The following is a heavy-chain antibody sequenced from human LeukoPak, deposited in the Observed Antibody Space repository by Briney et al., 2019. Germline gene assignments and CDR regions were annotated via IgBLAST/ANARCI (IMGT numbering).Heavy chain of an antibody. V-gene: IGHV3-11*04. Sequence: GGSLRLSCAASGFTFSDYYMSWIRQAPGKGLEWVSYISSSGSTIYYADSVKGRFAISRDNAKNSLYLQMNSLRAEDTAVYYCARDAGDSSSWYGVDYWGQGTLVTVSS. D-gene: IGHD6-13*01. CDR1: GFTFSDYY. CDR3: ARDAGDSSSWYGVDY. J-gene: IGHJ4*02. CDR2: ISSSGSTI.